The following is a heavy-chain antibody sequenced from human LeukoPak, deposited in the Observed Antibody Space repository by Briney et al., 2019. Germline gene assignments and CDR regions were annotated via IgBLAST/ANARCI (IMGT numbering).Heavy chain of an antibody. Sequence: LTGGSLRLSCAASGFTVSSNYMSWVRQAPGKGLEWVSVIYSGGSTYYADSVKGRFIISRDNSKNTLYLQMNSLRAEDTAVYYCARSAEQWLVEGPDAFDIWGQGTMVTVSS. V-gene: IGHV3-66*01. D-gene: IGHD6-19*01. CDR2: IYSGGST. CDR3: ARSAEQWLVEGPDAFDI. CDR1: GFTVSSNY. J-gene: IGHJ3*02.